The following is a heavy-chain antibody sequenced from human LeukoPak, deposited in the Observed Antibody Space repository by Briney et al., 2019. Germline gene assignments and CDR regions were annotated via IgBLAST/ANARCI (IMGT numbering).Heavy chain of an antibody. CDR3: ARDAVDTANAV. Sequence: PGGSLRLSCAASRFAFNKFAMSWVRQAPGKGLVRVSHINSDGSTTSYADSVKGRFTISRDNAKNTLYLQMNSLRAEDTAVYYCARDAVDTANAVWGQGTTVTVSS. CDR1: RFAFNKFA. D-gene: IGHD5-18*01. V-gene: IGHV3-74*01. CDR2: INSDGSTT. J-gene: IGHJ6*02.